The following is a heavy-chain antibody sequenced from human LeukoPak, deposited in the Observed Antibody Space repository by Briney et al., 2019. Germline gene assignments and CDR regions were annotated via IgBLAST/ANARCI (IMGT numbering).Heavy chain of an antibody. CDR1: GFTFSTYV. J-gene: IGHJ6*02. Sequence: GGSLRLSCAASGFTFSTYVMNWVRQAPGEWLEWVSTIRASGGSTYYADSVKGRFTISRDNSKSTLYLQMNSLRAEDTAVYYCGRYYVMDVWGQGTSVTVSS. V-gene: IGHV3-23*01. CDR2: IRASGGST. CDR3: GRYYVMDV.